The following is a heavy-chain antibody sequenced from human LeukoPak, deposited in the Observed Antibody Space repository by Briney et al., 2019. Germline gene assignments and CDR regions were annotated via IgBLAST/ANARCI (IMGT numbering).Heavy chain of an antibody. CDR2: ISWNSGSI. V-gene: IGHV3-9*01. CDR3: AKDRDSGSYLRRNGMDV. J-gene: IGHJ6*02. CDR1: GFTFDDYA. Sequence: PGRSLRLSCAASGFTFDDYAMHWVRQAPGKGLEWVSGISWNSGSIGYADSVKGRFTISRDNAKNSLYLQMNSLRAEDTALYYCAKDRDSGSYLRRNGMDVWGQGTTVTVSS. D-gene: IGHD1-26*01.